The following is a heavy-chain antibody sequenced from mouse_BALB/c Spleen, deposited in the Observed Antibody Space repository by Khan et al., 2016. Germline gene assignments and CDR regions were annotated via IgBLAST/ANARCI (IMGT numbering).Heavy chain of an antibody. CDR1: GYSITSDYA. Sequence: EVQLQESGPGLVKPSQSLSLTCTVTGYSITSDYAWNWIRQFPGNKLEWMGYISYSGSTSYNPSLKSRISITRDTSKNQFFLQLNSGTTEDTATYYCAISLRQRNWFAYWGQGTLVTVSA. CDR3: AISLRQRNWFAY. V-gene: IGHV3-2*02. J-gene: IGHJ3*01. D-gene: IGHD2-12*01. CDR2: ISYSGST.